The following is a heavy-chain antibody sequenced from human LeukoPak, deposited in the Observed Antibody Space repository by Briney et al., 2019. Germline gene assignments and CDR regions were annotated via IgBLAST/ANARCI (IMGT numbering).Heavy chain of an antibody. V-gene: IGHV1-2*04. CDR3: ARVHRSFLRSLTNSGYWWDYYFDY. CDR2: INPNSGGT. Sequence: ASVKVSCKASGYTFTGYYMHWVRQAPGQGLEWMGWINPNSGGTNYAQKFQGWVTMTRDTSISTAYMELSRLRSDDTAVYYCARVHRSFLRSLTNSGYWWDYYFDYWGQGTLVTVSS. CDR1: GYTFTGYY. D-gene: IGHD2-15*01. J-gene: IGHJ4*02.